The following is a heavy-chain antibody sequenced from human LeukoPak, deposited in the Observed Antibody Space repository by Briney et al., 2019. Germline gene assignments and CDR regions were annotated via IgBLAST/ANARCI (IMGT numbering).Heavy chain of an antibody. V-gene: IGHV4-4*07. D-gene: IGHD6-19*01. Sequence: NASETLSLTCTVSGGSISSYYWSWIRQPAGKGLEWIGRIYTSGSTNYNPSLKSRVTMSVDTSKNQFSLKLSSVTAADTAVYYCARDTGGYSSGWFLGSWYFDLWGRGTLVTVSS. CDR1: GGSISSYY. CDR2: IYTSGST. J-gene: IGHJ2*01. CDR3: ARDTGGYSSGWFLGSWYFDL.